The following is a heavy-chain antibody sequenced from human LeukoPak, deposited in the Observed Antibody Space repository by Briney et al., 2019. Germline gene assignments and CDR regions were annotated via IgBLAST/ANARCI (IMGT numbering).Heavy chain of an antibody. J-gene: IGHJ4*02. CDR2: INSNGNT. Sequence: PSQTLSLTCTVSGGSISSDDYYWSWIRQPAGKGPEWIGRINSNGNTNYNPSLKSRVTISVDTVKHQFSLKLNSVTAADTAVYFCVRGGRGSDWGYYFDYWGQGTLVTVSS. D-gene: IGHD6-19*01. V-gene: IGHV4-61*02. CDR3: VRGGRGSDWGYYFDY. CDR1: GGSISSDDYY.